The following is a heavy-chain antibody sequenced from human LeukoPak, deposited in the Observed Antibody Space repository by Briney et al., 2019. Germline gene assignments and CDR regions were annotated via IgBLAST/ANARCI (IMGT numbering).Heavy chain of an antibody. CDR2: ISSSSSYI. J-gene: IGHJ4*02. Sequence: PGGSLRLSCAACGFTFRSYIMKSVRQAPGKGLEWVSSISSSSSYIYYADSVKGRFTISRDNAKNSLYLQMNSLRAEDTAVYYCARDGAITFGGVIVMDYWGQGTLVTVSS. V-gene: IGHV3-21*01. CDR3: ARDGAITFGGVIVMDY. D-gene: IGHD3-16*02. CDR1: GFTFRSYI.